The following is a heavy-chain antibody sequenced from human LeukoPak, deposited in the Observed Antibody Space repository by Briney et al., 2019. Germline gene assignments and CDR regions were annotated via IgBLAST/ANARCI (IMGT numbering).Heavy chain of an antibody. Sequence: SLRLSCAASGFTFDVYAMHWVRKAPGKGLEWVSGISWNSGSIGYADSVKGRFTISRDNAKNSLYLQMNSLRAEDTALYYCAKDMGCSSTSCYVEVSGYYYYGMDVWGQGTTVTVSS. CDR2: ISWNSGSI. V-gene: IGHV3-9*01. D-gene: IGHD2-2*01. J-gene: IGHJ6*02. CDR1: GFTFDVYA. CDR3: AKDMGCSSTSCYVEVSGYYYYGMDV.